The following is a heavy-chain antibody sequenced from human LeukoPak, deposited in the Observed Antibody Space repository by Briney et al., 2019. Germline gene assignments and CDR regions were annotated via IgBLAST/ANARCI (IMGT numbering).Heavy chain of an antibody. CDR1: GSTVRNGRYY. Sequence: PQSLSPTRTEYGSTVRNGRYYCLWSRHPAEKGLEWIGRIYTSGSTNYNPSLKSRVTISVDTSKNQFSLKLSSVTAADTAVYYCATVEMATISFDYWGQGTLVTVSS. V-gene: IGHV4-61*02. D-gene: IGHD5-24*01. J-gene: IGHJ4*02. CDR3: ATVEMATISFDY. CDR2: IYTSGST.